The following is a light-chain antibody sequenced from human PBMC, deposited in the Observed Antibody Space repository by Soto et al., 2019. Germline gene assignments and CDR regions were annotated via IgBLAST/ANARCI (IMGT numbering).Light chain of an antibody. CDR1: SSDVGGYNY. CDR3: SSYTSTRV. J-gene: IGLJ1*01. V-gene: IGLV2-14*01. Sequence: QSVLTQPASVSGSPGQSITISCTGTSSDVGGYNYVSWYQQHPGKAPKLMIYEVSNRPSGVSNRFSGSKSGNTASLTISGLQAEDEAGYYCSSYTSTRVFGTGTKVTVL. CDR2: EVS.